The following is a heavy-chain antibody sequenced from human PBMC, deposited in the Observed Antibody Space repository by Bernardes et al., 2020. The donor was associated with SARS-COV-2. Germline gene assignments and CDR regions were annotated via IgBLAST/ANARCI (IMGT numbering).Heavy chain of an antibody. J-gene: IGHJ4*02. CDR3: ARDGRIYVPGADYFDF. D-gene: IGHD3-16*01. Sequence: SETLSLTCAVSDDAISSGSFYWSWIRQPAGKGLEWVGRISATGSTNYNPSLKSRVTMSVDTSKNQFSLKLTSVTAADTAVYYCARDGRIYVPGADYFDFWDERILVTVSA. V-gene: IGHV4-61*02. CDR2: ISATGST. CDR1: DDAISSGSFY.